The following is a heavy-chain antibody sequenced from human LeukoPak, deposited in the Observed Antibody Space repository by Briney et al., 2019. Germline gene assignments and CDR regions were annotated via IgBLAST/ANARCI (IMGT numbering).Heavy chain of an antibody. V-gene: IGHV4-59*01. D-gene: IGHD3-22*01. J-gene: IGHJ4*02. Sequence: SETLSLTCTVSGGSISSYYWSWIRQPPGKGLEWIGCIYYSGSTNFNPSLKSRATISMDTSKHHFSLKLSSVTAADTAVYYCARDTRSYDSSGYYFFDFWGQGTLVTVSS. CDR3: ARDTRSYDSSGYYFFDF. CDR1: GGSISSYY. CDR2: IYYSGST.